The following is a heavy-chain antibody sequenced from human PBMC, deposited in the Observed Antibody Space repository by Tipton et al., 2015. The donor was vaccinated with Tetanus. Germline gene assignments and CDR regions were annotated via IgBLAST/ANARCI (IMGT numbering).Heavy chain of an antibody. Sequence: LRLSCTVSGDSVRSGDYQWNWIRQSPGKGLEWLAYISNSGRTNSNYDLKSRISISRDTSKNQFSLNLTSVTAADTAVYYCASLPKHWLAPRGAPWGQGTLVTVSS. CDR3: ASLPKHWLAPRGAP. D-gene: IGHD6-19*01. J-gene: IGHJ5*02. CDR1: GDSVRSGDYQ. V-gene: IGHV4-61*08. CDR2: ISNSGRT.